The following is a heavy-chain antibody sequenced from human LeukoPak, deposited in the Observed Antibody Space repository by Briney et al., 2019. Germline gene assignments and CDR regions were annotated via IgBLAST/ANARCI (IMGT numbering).Heavy chain of an antibody. CDR1: GGSISSYY. CDR2: IYYSGST. Sequence: SETLSLTCTVSGGSISSYYWSWIRQPPGKGLEWIGYIYYSGSTNYNPSLKSRVTISVGTSKNQFSLKLSSVTAADTAVYYCARVGREQWLDKYYFDYWGQGTLVTVSS. CDR3: ARVGREQWLDKYYFDY. J-gene: IGHJ4*02. D-gene: IGHD6-19*01. V-gene: IGHV4-59*01.